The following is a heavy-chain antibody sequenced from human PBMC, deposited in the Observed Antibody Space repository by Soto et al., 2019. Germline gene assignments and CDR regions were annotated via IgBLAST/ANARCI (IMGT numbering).Heavy chain of an antibody. V-gene: IGHV1-69*01. CDR3: ARDGGRLRAFDI. D-gene: IGHD5-12*01. CDR2: IIPIFGTA. Sequence: QVQLVQSGAEVKKPGSSVKVSCKASGVTFSSYAISWVRQAPGQGLESMGGIIPIFGTANYAQKFQGRVTITADEPTITAYMELSSLRYEDTAVYYCARDGGRLRAFDIWGQGTMVTVSS. J-gene: IGHJ3*02. CDR1: GVTFSSYA.